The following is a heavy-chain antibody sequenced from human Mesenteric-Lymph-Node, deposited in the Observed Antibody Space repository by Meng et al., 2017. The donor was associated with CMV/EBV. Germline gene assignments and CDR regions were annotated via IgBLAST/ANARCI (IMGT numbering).Heavy chain of an antibody. D-gene: IGHD2-2*02. V-gene: IGHV3-72*01. CDR1: GFTFSDHY. J-gene: IGHJ4*02. CDR2: IRNKAKSYTT. Sequence: GESLKISCAASGFTFSDHYMDWVRQAPGKGLEWGGRIRNKAKSYTTEYAASVKSRFTISRDDSKNSLYLQMNSLKTEDTAIYYCATLGYCSGTSCYTSGYWGQGTLVTVSS. CDR3: ATLGYCSGTSCYTSGY.